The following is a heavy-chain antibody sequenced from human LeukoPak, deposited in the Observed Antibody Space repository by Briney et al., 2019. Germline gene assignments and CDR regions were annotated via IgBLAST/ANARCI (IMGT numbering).Heavy chain of an antibody. D-gene: IGHD7-27*01. V-gene: IGHV4-34*01. Sequence: SETLSLTCAVYGGSFSGYYWSWIRQPPGKGLEWIGEINHSGSTNYNPSLKSRVTISVDTSKNQFSLKLSSVTAADTAVYYCARRDWGLSDWGQGTLVTVSS. CDR1: GGSFSGYY. CDR2: INHSGST. CDR3: ARRDWGLSD. J-gene: IGHJ4*02.